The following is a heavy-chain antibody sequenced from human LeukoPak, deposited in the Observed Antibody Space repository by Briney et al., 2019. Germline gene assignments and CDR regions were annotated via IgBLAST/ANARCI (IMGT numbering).Heavy chain of an antibody. CDR1: GFTFSSFA. CDR2: ILYDGSNK. Sequence: GGSLRLSCAASGFTFSSFAMHWVRQAPGKGLEWVAVILYDGSNKYYADSVKGRFTISRDNSKNTLYLQLNSLRAEDTALFYCARERFHSASSGHLDYFDYWGQGTLVTVSS. D-gene: IGHD3-22*01. J-gene: IGHJ4*02. CDR3: ARERFHSASSGHLDYFDY. V-gene: IGHV3-30-3*01.